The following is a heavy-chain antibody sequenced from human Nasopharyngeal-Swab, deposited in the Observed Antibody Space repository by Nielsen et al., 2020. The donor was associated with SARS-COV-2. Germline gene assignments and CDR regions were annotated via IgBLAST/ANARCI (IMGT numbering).Heavy chain of an antibody. D-gene: IGHD3-22*01. Sequence: SETLSLTCTVSGGSISSSSYYWGWIRQPPGKGLEWIGSIYYSGSTYYNPSLKSRVTISVDPSKNQFSLKLSSVTAADTAVYYCASRTSLFYDSSGYYGNWFDPWGQGTLVTVSS. J-gene: IGHJ5*02. CDR1: GGSISSSSYY. CDR2: IYYSGST. CDR3: ASRTSLFYDSSGYYGNWFDP. V-gene: IGHV4-39*01.